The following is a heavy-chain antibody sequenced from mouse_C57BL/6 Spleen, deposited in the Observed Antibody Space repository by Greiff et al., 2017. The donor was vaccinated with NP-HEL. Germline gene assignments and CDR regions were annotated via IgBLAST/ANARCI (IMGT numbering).Heavy chain of an antibody. CDR3: ARSYECGGFAY. Sequence: EVQLQQSGPELVKPGASVKISCKASGYTFTDYYMNWVKQSHGKSLEWIGDINPNNGGTPYNQKFTGKATLTVDKSSSTAYMELRSLTSEDSAVYYCARSYECGGFAYWGQGTLVTVSA. CDR2: INPNNGGT. CDR1: GYTFTDYY. J-gene: IGHJ3*01. V-gene: IGHV1-26*01. D-gene: IGHD2-3*01.